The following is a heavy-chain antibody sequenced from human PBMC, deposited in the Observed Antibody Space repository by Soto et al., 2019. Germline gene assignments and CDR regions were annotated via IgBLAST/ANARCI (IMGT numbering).Heavy chain of an antibody. CDR1: GYTFTGYY. J-gene: IGHJ5*01. CDR3: ARGLAPAT. D-gene: IGHD3-10*01. V-gene: IGHV1-2*02. CDR2: INPNSGGT. Sequence: QVVSSGTKVDIKQGGASVKVSCKASGYTFTGYYMPWVRQAPGQGLEWMGWINPNSGGTNYAQRFQGRVTMTRDTSISTAYMELSRLRSDDTAVYYCARGLAPATWGHGTLVTVSS.